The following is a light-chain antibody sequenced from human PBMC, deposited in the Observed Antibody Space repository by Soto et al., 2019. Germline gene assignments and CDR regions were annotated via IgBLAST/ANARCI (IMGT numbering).Light chain of an antibody. CDR2: DAS. CDR3: QQRGIWPPT. V-gene: IGKV3-11*01. CDR1: QTVDS. J-gene: IGKJ3*01. Sequence: EIVLTQSPGTLSLSPGERAILSCRANQTVDSLAWYQQRPGQPPRLLIYDASNRATGIPARFSGSGSGTDFTLTVSSLEPEDFAVYYCQQRGIWPPTFGPGTNVDIK.